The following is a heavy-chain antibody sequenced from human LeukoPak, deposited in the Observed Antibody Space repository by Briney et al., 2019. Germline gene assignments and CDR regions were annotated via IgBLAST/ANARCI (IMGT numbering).Heavy chain of an antibody. J-gene: IGHJ4*02. D-gene: IGHD3-3*01. Sequence: PGGSLRLSCAASRFTFSSYGMNWVRQAPGKGLEWVSSISSSSSYIYYADSVKGRFTISRDNAKNSLYLQMNSLRAEDTAVYYCAREPYDFWSGDYFDYWGQGTLVTVSS. V-gene: IGHV3-21*01. CDR3: AREPYDFWSGDYFDY. CDR1: RFTFSSYG. CDR2: ISSSSSYI.